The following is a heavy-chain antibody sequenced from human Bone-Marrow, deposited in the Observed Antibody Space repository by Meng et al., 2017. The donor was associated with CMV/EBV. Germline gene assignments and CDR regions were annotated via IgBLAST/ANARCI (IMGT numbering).Heavy chain of an antibody. D-gene: IGHD3-3*01. Sequence: SETLSLTCTVSGGSISSYYWSWIRQPPGKGLEWIGYIYYSGSTNYNPSLKSRVTISVDTSKNQFSLKLSSVTAADTAVYYCARELSVITIFGVPDRGAWFYPWGQGTLVTVSS. V-gene: IGHV4-59*01. CDR3: ARELSVITIFGVPDRGAWFYP. J-gene: IGHJ5*02. CDR1: GGSISSYY. CDR2: IYYSGST.